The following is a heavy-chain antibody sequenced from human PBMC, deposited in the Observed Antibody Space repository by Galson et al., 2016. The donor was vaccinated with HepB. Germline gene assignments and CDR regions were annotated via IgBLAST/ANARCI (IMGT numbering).Heavy chain of an antibody. CDR1: GYSFTSYW. J-gene: IGHJ4*02. CDR2: IYPGDSDT. Sequence: QSGAEVKKPGESMKISCKGSGYSFTSYWIGWVRQMPGKGLEWMGVIYPGDSDTRYSPSFQGQVTISADKSISTAYLQWSSLKGSGSAMYYCARRQVVSHTGFFDSWGQGALVTVSS. V-gene: IGHV5-51*03. D-gene: IGHD5-12*01. CDR3: ARRQVVSHTGFFDS.